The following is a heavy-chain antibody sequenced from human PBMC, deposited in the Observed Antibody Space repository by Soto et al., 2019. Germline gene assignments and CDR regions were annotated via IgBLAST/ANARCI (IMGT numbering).Heavy chain of an antibody. CDR2: IYYSGST. CDR1: GGSISSYY. D-gene: IGHD5-12*01. J-gene: IGHJ4*02. Sequence: SETLSLTCTVSGGSISSYYWSWIRQPPGKGLEWIGYIYYSGSTNYNPSLKSRVTISVDTSKNQFSLKLSSVTAADTAVYYCARASGRGYSGYDLDYWGQGTLVTVSS. CDR3: ARASGRGYSGYDLDY. V-gene: IGHV4-59*12.